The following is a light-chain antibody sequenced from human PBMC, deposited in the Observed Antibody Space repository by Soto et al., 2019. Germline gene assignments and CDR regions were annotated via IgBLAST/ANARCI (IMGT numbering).Light chain of an antibody. CDR3: QQYENYWT. Sequence: DIQMTQSPFTLSASVGDRVTITCRASQTISSWLAWYQQIPGKAPKLLIYDASNLESGVPSRFSGSGSGTEFTLTISSLQPEDFAVYYCQQYENYWTFGQGTKVESK. V-gene: IGKV1-5*01. CDR2: DAS. CDR1: QTISSW. J-gene: IGKJ1*01.